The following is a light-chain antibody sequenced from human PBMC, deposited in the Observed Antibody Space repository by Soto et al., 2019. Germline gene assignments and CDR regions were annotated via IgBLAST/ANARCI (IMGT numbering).Light chain of an antibody. CDR3: QQYNDWPLT. CDR1: QSVRSY. V-gene: IGKV3-15*01. Sequence: EIVMTQSPVTLSVSPGERATLSCRASQSVRSYFAWYQQRPGQAPRLLIYGASLRATGIPARFSGSGSGTEFTLTIRSLQSEDFAVYYCQQYNDWPLTFGGGTKVEIK. CDR2: GAS. J-gene: IGKJ4*01.